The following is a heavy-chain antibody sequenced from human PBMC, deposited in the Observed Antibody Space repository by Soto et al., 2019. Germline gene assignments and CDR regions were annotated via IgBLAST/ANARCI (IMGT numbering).Heavy chain of an antibody. CDR1: GGSISSSSYY. D-gene: IGHD3-3*01. V-gene: IGHV4-39*01. CDR3: ARTNFGVVPSHNWFDP. CDR2: IYYSGST. J-gene: IGHJ5*02. Sequence: KPSETLSLTCTVSGGSISSSSYYWGWIRQPPGKGLEWIGSIYYSGSTYYNPSLKSRVTISVDTSKNQFSLKLSSVTAADTAVYYCARTNFGVVPSHNWFDPWGQGTLVTVSS.